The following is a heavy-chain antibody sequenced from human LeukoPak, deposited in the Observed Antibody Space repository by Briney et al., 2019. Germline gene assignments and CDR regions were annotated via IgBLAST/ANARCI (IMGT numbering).Heavy chain of an antibody. CDR1: GGSISSSSYY. J-gene: IGHJ4*02. CDR3: ARKQTGTIYDV. V-gene: IGHV4-39*07. D-gene: IGHD1-7*01. CDR2: FSSGGSA. Sequence: PSETLFLTCIVPGGSISSSSYYWAWIRQSPGKGLEWIGTFSSGGSAYYNPSLTSRVSISKDTSDNQFSLRLYSVTAADTAVYYCARKQTGTIYDVWGQGTQVTVSS.